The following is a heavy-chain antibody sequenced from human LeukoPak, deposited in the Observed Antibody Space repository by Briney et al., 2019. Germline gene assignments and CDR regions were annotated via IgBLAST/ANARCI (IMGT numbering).Heavy chain of an antibody. J-gene: IGHJ4*02. CDR1: GFTFSSYS. D-gene: IGHD1-26*01. V-gene: IGHV3-21*04. CDR2: ISSSSSYI. CDR3: ARHTEGSKRAKPSFDY. Sequence: PGGSLRLSCAASGFTFSSYSMNWVRQAPGKGLEWVSSISSSSSYIYYADSVKGRFTISRDNAKNSLYLQMNSLRAEDTAVYYCARHTEGSKRAKPSFDYWGQGTLVTVSS.